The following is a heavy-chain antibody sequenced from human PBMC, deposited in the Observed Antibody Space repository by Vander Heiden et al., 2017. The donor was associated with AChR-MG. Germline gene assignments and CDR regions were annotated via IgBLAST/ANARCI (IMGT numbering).Heavy chain of an antibody. J-gene: IGHJ3*01. CDR3: VFGGNDYTF. D-gene: IGHD2-2*02. CDR2: FSASDDAT. V-gene: IGHV3-23*01. Sequence: VQFLESGGGFIQPGGSLRLSCNASDYVFVNFDMTWVRQAPGKGLEWVSGFSASDDATHYADSVKGRFTISRDTTDTVLYLQMDNVRADDTALYFCVFGGNDYTFWGRGTRVTVSS. CDR1: DYVFVNFD.